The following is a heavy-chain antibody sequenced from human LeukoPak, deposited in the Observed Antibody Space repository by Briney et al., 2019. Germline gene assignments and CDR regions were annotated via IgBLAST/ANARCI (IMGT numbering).Heavy chain of an antibody. CDR3: ARVPGYDILTGYIDY. V-gene: IGHV1-69*05. CDR1: GGTFSSYA. Sequence: ASVKVSCKASGGTFSSYAISWVRQAPGQGLEWMGGIIPIFGTANYAQKFQGRVTITTDESTSTAYMELRSLRSDDTAVYYCARVPGYDILTGYIDYWGQGTLVTVSS. J-gene: IGHJ4*02. D-gene: IGHD3-9*01. CDR2: IIPIFGTA.